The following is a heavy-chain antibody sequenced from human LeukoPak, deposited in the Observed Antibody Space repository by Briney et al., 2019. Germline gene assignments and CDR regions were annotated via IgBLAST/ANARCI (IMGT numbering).Heavy chain of an antibody. D-gene: IGHD3-22*01. Sequence: GGSLRLSCAASGFTFSTYTMSWVRQAPGKGLDWVSSISSSGTYIDYADSVKGRFTISRDNAKNSLYLQVNSLRDEDTAIYYCARRGRSGSGYPDTFDIWGQGTMVTVSS. CDR2: ISSSGTYI. V-gene: IGHV3-21*01. J-gene: IGHJ3*02. CDR1: GFTFSTYT. CDR3: ARRGRSGSGYPDTFDI.